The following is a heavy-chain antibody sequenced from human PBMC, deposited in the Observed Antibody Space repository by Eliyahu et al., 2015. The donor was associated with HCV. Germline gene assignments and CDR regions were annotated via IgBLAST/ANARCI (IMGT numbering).Heavy chain of an antibody. D-gene: IGHD5-18*01. CDR1: GFTFSSYS. CDR3: AIDARGYSYGTYFDY. Sequence: LVESGGGLVKPGGSLRLSCAASGFTFSSYSMNWVRQAPGKGLEWVSSISSSSSYIYYADSVKGRFTISRDNAKNSLYLQMNSLRAEDTAVYYCAIDARGYSYGTYFDYWGQGTLVTVSS. CDR2: ISSSSSYI. J-gene: IGHJ4*02. V-gene: IGHV3-21*01.